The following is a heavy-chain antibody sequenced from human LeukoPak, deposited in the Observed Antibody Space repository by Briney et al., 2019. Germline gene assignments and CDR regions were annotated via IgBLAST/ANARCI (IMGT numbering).Heavy chain of an antibody. Sequence: SETLSLTCTVSGASISSHYWSWIRQPPGKGLEWIGYFYFIGSTNYNPSLKGRVTISVDTSKNQFSLKLSSVTAADTAVYYCARHGTSGTNLNWFDPWGQGTLVTVSS. CDR2: FYFIGST. V-gene: IGHV4-59*11. D-gene: IGHD1-1*01. J-gene: IGHJ5*02. CDR3: ARHGTSGTNLNWFDP. CDR1: GASISSHY.